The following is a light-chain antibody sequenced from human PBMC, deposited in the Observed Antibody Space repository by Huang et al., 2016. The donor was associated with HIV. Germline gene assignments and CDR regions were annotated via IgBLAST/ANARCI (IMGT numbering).Light chain of an antibody. Sequence: DIVMTQSPSSLTASVGDRVTITCQASQDITNYLNWYQQRPGKAPKVLIYDASSLETGVPSRFSGSGSWKEFTFTISSLQPEDTATYYCQQYDNLPLTFGGGTKVEI. CDR1: QDITNY. CDR2: DAS. V-gene: IGKV1-33*01. J-gene: IGKJ4*01. CDR3: QQYDNLPLT.